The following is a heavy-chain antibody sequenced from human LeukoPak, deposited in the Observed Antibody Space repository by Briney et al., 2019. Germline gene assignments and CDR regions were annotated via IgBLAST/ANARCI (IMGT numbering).Heavy chain of an antibody. CDR3: ARGQTTMTN. CDR1: GFTFSSYW. CDR2: IKQDGSEK. J-gene: IGHJ4*02. V-gene: IGHV3-7*03. D-gene: IGHD4-17*01. Sequence: GGSLRLSCAASGFTFSSYWMSWVRQAPGKGLEWVANIKQDGSEKSYVDSVKGRFTISRDNTKNSLYLQMDSLRAEDTAVYYCARGQTTMTNWGQGTLVTVSS.